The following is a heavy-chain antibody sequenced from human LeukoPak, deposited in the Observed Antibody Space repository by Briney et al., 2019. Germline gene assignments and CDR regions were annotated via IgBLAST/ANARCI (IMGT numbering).Heavy chain of an antibody. CDR1: GFTFSTYS. J-gene: IGHJ5*02. CDR3: AKYPHCSGGSCYSPWFDP. D-gene: IGHD2-15*01. V-gene: IGHV3-21*04. Sequence: GGSLRLSCAASGFTFSTYSMNWVRQAPGKGLEWASCISSGGSYIYYADSVKGRFTISRDNAKNSLYLQMNSLRAEDTAVYYCAKYPHCSGGSCYSPWFDPWGQGTLVTVSS. CDR2: ISSGGSYI.